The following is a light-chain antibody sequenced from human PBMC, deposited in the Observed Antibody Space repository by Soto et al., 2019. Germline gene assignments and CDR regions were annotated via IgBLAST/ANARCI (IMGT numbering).Light chain of an antibody. CDR2: GAS. CDR1: QNIITN. Sequence: EIVMTQSPAALSVSPGERAILSCRASQNIITNLAWYQQKPGQAPRLLIYGASTRATGIPARFSGSGSGTEFALTISGLQSEDFAIYYCQQYNNWLALTFGGGTKVDIK. V-gene: IGKV3-15*01. CDR3: QQYNNWLALT. J-gene: IGKJ4*01.